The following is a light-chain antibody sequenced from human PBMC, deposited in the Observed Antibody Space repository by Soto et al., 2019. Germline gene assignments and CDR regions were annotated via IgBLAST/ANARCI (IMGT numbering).Light chain of an antibody. CDR3: ISYAGSNKPA. J-gene: IGLJ2*01. V-gene: IGLV2-8*01. CDR2: DVN. CDR1: SSDVGGYNY. Sequence: QSVLTQPPSASGSPGQSVDISSSGTSSDVGGYNYVSWYQQHPGKAPKLMIYDVNKRPSGVPDRFSGSKSGNTASLTVSGLQAEDEADYYCISYAGSNKPAFGGGTKVTVL.